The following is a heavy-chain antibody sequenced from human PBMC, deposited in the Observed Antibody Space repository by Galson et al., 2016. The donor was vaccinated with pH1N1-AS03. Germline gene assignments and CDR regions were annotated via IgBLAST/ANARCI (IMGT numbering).Heavy chain of an antibody. CDR2: ISSSSSTI. CDR3: AARSRDGFNKSLGS. CDR1: GFTFSSSN. J-gene: IGHJ5*02. Sequence: SLRLSCAASGFTFSSSNMNWVRQAPGKGLEWVSYISSSSSTIYYVDSVKGRFTISRDSAKSSLYLQMHSLRAEDTAVYYCAARSRDGFNKSLGSWGQGTLVTVSS. V-gene: IGHV3-48*01. D-gene: IGHD5-24*01.